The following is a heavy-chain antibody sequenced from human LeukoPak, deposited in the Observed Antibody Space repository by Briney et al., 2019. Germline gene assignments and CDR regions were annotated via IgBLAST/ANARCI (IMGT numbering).Heavy chain of an antibody. CDR3: ARAGYSYGARGVIDY. J-gene: IGHJ4*02. CDR1: GGSISSISYY. V-gene: IGHV4-39*07. Sequence: SETLSLTCTISGGSISSISYYWGWIRQPPGKGLEWIGSIYYTGSTYYNPSLKSRVTVSVDTSKNQFSLNLSSVTAADTAVYYCARAGYSYGARGVIDYWGQGTLVTVSS. D-gene: IGHD5-18*01. CDR2: IYYTGST.